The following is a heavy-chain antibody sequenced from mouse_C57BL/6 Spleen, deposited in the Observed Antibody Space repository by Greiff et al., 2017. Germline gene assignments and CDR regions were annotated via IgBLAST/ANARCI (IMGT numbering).Heavy chain of an antibody. Sequence: EVHLVESGGGLVQPGGSLSLSCAASGFTFTDYYMSWVRQPPGKALEWLGFIRNKANGYTTESSASVKGRFTISRDNSQSILYLQMNALRAEDSATYYCARSPTGKAFDYWGQGTTLTVSS. CDR3: ARSPTGKAFDY. CDR2: IRNKANGYTT. CDR1: GFTFTDYY. J-gene: IGHJ2*01. D-gene: IGHD4-1*02. V-gene: IGHV7-3*01.